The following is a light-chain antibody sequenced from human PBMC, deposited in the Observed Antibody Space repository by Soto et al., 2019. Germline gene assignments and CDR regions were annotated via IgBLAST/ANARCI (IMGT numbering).Light chain of an antibody. J-gene: IGLJ3*02. CDR3: AACDDSLSDWV. V-gene: IGLV1-47*02. CDR2: SNN. CDR1: SSNIGSNY. Sequence: QSVLTQPPSASGTPGQRVTISCSGSSSNIGSNYVYWYQRLPGTAPKVLIYSNNQRPSGVPDRFSGSKSGTSASLAISGLRSEDEADYYCAACDDSLSDWVFGGGTKLTVL.